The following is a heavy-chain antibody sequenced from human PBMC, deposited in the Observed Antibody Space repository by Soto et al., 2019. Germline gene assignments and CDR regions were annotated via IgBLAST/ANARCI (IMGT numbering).Heavy chain of an antibody. Sequence: SSETLSLTCTVSGGSTSSSNYQWVWIRQPPGKGLEWIGNVYYNGNTYYNPSLKSRLTISVDTSNNQFSPKVKSVTAADTAVYYCARLSGTYNDRYFEYWGQGTLVTVSS. CDR2: VYYNGNT. V-gene: IGHV4-39*01. J-gene: IGHJ4*02. CDR3: ARLSGTYNDRYFEY. CDR1: GGSTSSSNYQ. D-gene: IGHD1-26*01.